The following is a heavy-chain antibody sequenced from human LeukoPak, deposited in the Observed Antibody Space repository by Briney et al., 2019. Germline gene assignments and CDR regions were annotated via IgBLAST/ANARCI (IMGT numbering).Heavy chain of an antibody. V-gene: IGHV1-18*01. CDR2: ISAYNGNT. CDR1: GYTFTSYG. J-gene: IGHJ6*02. CDR3: ARVYCSSTSCYGPPLYYYYYGMDV. D-gene: IGHD2-2*01. Sequence: GASVKVSCKASGYTFTSYGISWVRQAPGQGLEWMGWISAYNGNTNYAQKLQGRVTMTTDTSTSTAYMELRSLRSDDTAVYYCARVYCSSTSCYGPPLYYYYYGMDVWGQGTTVTVSS.